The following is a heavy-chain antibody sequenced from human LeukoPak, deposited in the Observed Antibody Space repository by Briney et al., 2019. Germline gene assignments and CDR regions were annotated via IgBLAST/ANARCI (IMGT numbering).Heavy chain of an antibody. J-gene: IGHJ6*02. V-gene: IGHV1-8*01. CDR3: ASRSYSSSWLYYYYGMDV. CDR1: GYTFTSYD. Sequence: ASVKVSYKASGYTFTSYDINWVRQATGQGLEWMGWMNPNSGNTGYAQKFQGRVTMTRNTSISTAYMELSSLRSEDTAVYYCASRSYSSSWLYYYYGMDVWGQGTTVTVSS. CDR2: MNPNSGNT. D-gene: IGHD6-13*01.